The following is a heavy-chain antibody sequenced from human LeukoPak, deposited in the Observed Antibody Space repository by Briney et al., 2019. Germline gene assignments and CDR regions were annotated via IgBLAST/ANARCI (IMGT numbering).Heavy chain of an antibody. J-gene: IGHJ4*02. CDR2: ISRSGSYI. CDR1: GFTFNTYS. V-gene: IGHV3-21*01. CDR3: ARGGDDDPLDY. D-gene: IGHD2-21*02. Sequence: GGSLRLSCAASGFTFNTYSMNWVRQAPGKVLEWVSSISRSGSYIYYADSVKGRFTISRDNAKNSLYLQMNSLRAEDTAVYYCARGGDDDPLDYWGQGTLVTVSS.